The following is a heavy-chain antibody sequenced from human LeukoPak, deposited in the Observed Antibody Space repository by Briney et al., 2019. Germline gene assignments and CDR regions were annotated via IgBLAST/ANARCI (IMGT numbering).Heavy chain of an antibody. CDR1: GFTFSSSA. J-gene: IGHJ4*02. V-gene: IGHV1-58*01. D-gene: IGHD3-3*01. CDR3: AAGQYYDFWSGYPPNYFDY. CDR2: IAVGSGNT. Sequence: SVKVSCKTSGFTFSSSAVQWVRQARGQRLEWIGWIAVGSGNTNYAQKFQDRVIITRDMSTSTAYMELSSLRSEDSAVYYCAAGQYYDFWSGYPPNYFDYWGQGTLVTVSS.